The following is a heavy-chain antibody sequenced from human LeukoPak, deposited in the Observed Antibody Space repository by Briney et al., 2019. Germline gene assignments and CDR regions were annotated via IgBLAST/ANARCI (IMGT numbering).Heavy chain of an antibody. CDR1: GGSFSGYY. D-gene: IGHD3-3*01. Sequence: SETLSLTCAVYGGSFSGYYWSWIRQPPGKGLEWIGVINHSGSTNYNPSLKSRVTISVDTSKNQFSLKLSSVTVADTAVYYCASLYDFWSGYPVNWFDPSGQGTLVTVSS. CDR3: ASLYDFWSGYPVNWFDP. J-gene: IGHJ5*02. V-gene: IGHV4-34*01. CDR2: INHSGST.